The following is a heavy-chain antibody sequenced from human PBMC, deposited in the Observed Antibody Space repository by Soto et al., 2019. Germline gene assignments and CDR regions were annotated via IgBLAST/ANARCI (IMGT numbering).Heavy chain of an antibody. CDR3: ARALPSLDCSSTSCYVWAFDI. Sequence: GSLRLSCAASGFTFSSYDMHWVRQATGKGLEWVSAIGTAGDTYYPGSVKGRFTISRENAKNSSYLQMNSLRAGDTAVYYCARALPSLDCSSTSCYVWAFDIWGQGTMVTVSS. CDR1: GFTFSSYD. D-gene: IGHD2-2*01. CDR2: IGTAGDT. V-gene: IGHV3-13*01. J-gene: IGHJ3*02.